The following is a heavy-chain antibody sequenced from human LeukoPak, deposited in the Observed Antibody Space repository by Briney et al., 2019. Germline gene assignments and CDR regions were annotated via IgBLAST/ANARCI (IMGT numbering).Heavy chain of an antibody. D-gene: IGHD5-12*01. Sequence: PSETLSLTCSVSGASISSYYWSWIRQPAGKGLEWIGHIYPSGSTNYNPSLKSRVTMSLDTAKNQFSLKLISVTAADTAVYYCAKTNAAGYGYWYFDLWGRGTLVTVSS. CDR3: AKTNAAGYGYWYFDL. V-gene: IGHV4-4*07. J-gene: IGHJ2*01. CDR1: GASISSYY. CDR2: IYPSGST.